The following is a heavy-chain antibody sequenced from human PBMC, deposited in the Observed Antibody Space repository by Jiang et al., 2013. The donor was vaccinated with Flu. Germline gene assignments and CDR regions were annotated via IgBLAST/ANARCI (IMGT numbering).Heavy chain of an antibody. CDR2: IIPIVGTT. V-gene: IGHV1-69*06. CDR3: ARVRACGGDCYYFDY. D-gene: IGHD2-21*02. Sequence: QSGAEVKKPGSSVKVSCMASGDTFRKNTIIWVRQAPGQGLEWMAGIIPIVGTTNYAQKFQGRVTTTADKFTSTIYMEMSSLRSEDTAVYYCARVRACGGDCYYFDYWGQGTLV. CDR1: GDTFRKNT. J-gene: IGHJ4*02.